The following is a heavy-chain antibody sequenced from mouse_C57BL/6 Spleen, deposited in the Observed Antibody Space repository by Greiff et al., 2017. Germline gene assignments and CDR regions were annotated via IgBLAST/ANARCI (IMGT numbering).Heavy chain of an antibody. CDR3: ARDPLYYGNYGAMDY. Sequence: VQLKESGGGLVKPGGSLKLSCAASGFTFSSYAMSWVRQTPEKRLEWVATISDGGSYTYYPDNVKGRFTISRDNAKNNLYLQMSHLKSEDTAMYYCARDPLYYGNYGAMDYWGQGTSVTVSS. J-gene: IGHJ4*01. V-gene: IGHV5-4*01. CDR1: GFTFSSYA. D-gene: IGHD2-1*01. CDR2: ISDGGSYT.